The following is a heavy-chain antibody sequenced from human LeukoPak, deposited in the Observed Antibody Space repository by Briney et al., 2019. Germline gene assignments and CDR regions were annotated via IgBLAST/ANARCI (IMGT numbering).Heavy chain of an antibody. J-gene: IGHJ4*02. Sequence: PGGSLRLSCAASGFTFSIYAMSWVRQAPGKGLQWVSSITSRGESTLYVDSVKGRFTITRDNSENTLYLQMHNLRAEDTAVYYCARDRPNYYGSDGHYYRRDGDYWGRGTLVSVSS. CDR3: ARDRPNYYGSDGHYYRRDGDY. D-gene: IGHD3-22*01. V-gene: IGHV3-23*01. CDR2: ITSRGEST. CDR1: GFTFSIYA.